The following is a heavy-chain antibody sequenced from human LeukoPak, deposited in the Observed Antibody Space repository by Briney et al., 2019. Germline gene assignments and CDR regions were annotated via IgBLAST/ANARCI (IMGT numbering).Heavy chain of an antibody. V-gene: IGHV3-23*01. CDR1: GFTFSNYA. CDR3: ARCITVFGVVIPEYYYYYMDV. CDR2: ISNSDATT. Sequence: GGSLRLSCAASGFTFSNYAMNWVRQAPGKGLEWVSSISNSDATTYYADSVRGRFTISRDNSKNTLYLQMNSRRVEDTAVYYCARCITVFGVVIPEYYYYYMDVWGKGATVTVSS. D-gene: IGHD3-3*01. J-gene: IGHJ6*03.